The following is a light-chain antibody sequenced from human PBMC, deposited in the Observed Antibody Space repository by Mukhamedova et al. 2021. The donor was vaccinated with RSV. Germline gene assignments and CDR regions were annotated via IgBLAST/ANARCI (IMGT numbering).Light chain of an antibody. J-gene: IGKJ5*01. Sequence: SQGIGSWLAWYQQKPGKGPILLIYGSSILQSGVPSRFSGSGSGTDFILTITSLQPEDFATYYCQQASTLPITFGQGTRLEMK. CDR2: GSS. CDR1: QGIGSW. V-gene: IGKV1D-12*01. CDR3: QQASTLPIT.